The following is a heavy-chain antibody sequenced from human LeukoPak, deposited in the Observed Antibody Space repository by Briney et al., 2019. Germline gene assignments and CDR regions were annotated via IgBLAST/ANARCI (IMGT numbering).Heavy chain of an antibody. CDR2: INPNSGGT. D-gene: IGHD2-2*02. Sequence: GASVKVSCKASGYTFTGYYMHWVRQAPGQGLEWMGWINPNSGGTSYAQKFQGRVTMTRDTSISTAYMELSRLRSDDTAVYYCARAYCSSTSCHNNWFDPWGQGTLVTVSS. J-gene: IGHJ5*02. CDR1: GYTFTGYY. V-gene: IGHV1-2*02. CDR3: ARAYCSSTSCHNNWFDP.